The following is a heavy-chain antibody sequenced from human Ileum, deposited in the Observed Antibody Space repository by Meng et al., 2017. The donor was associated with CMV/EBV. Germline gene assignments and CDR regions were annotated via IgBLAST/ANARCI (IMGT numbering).Heavy chain of an antibody. CDR3: ARAAARGVPVDL. Sequence: HVRVQEAGPRLLQPSATLFLTCNVTGGSLTRYYWTWIRQPAGKGLEWIGRIHPTGTTDDNPSLRSRVSMSLDKSKNQFSLKLTSVTAADTAVYYCARAAARGVPVDLWGQGTLVTVSS. CDR2: IHPTGTT. D-gene: IGHD3-10*01. CDR1: GGSLTRYY. J-gene: IGHJ5*02. V-gene: IGHV4-4*07.